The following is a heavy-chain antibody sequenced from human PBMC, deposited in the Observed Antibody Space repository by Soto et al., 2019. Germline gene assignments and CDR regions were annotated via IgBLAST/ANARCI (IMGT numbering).Heavy chain of an antibody. CDR3: AKGSSSSWYNWFDP. V-gene: IGHV3-30*18. CDR2: ISYDGSNK. Sequence: QVPLVESGGGVVQPGRSLRLSCAASGFTFSSYGMHWVRQAPGKGLEWVAVISYDGSNKYYADSVKGRFTISRDNSKNTLYLQMNSLRAEDTAVYYCAKGSSSSWYNWFDPWGQGTLVTVSS. CDR1: GFTFSSYG. J-gene: IGHJ5*02. D-gene: IGHD6-13*01.